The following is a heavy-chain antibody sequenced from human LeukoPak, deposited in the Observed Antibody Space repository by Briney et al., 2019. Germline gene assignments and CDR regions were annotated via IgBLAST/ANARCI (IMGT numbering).Heavy chain of an antibody. CDR1: GFTGSSNY. V-gene: IGHV3-66*01. CDR2: IYSGGST. J-gene: IGHJ6*02. CDR3: ARDSRAAPYYYYGMDV. D-gene: IGHD2-2*01. Sequence: QTGVSLRLSCAASGFTGSSNYRSWLGQAPGKGLKWVSVIYSGGSTYYADSVKGRFTISRDNSKNKLYLQMNSLRAEDTAVYYCARDSRAAPYYYYGMDVWGQGTTVTVSS.